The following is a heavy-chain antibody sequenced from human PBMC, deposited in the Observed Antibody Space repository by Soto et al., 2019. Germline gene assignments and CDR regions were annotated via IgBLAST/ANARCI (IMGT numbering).Heavy chain of an antibody. CDR1: GYSFTGYY. CDR3: ARGLVAVVPAAPPQHYYSYYYMDV. J-gene: IGHJ6*03. D-gene: IGHD2-2*01. V-gene: IGHV1-2*04. Sequence: ASVKVSCKASGYSFTGYYMHWVRQAPGQGREWMGWINPNSGGTNYAQKFQGWVTMTRDTSISTAYMELSRLRSDDTAVYYCARGLVAVVPAAPPQHYYSYYYMDVGGKGTT. CDR2: INPNSGGT.